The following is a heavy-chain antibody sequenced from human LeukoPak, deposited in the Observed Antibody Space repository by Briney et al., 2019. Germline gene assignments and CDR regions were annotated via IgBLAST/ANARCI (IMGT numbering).Heavy chain of an antibody. V-gene: IGHV4-34*01. CDR1: GGSFSGNY. Sequence: SETLSLTCAVYGGSFSGNYWNWIRQSPGKGLEWIGEINHSGSTNYNPSLESRVTISVDTSKNQFSLKLTSVTAADTAVYYCARTTYYYDSSGSDAFDIWGQGTMVTVSS. J-gene: IGHJ3*02. D-gene: IGHD3-22*01. CDR3: ARTTYYYDSSGSDAFDI. CDR2: INHSGST.